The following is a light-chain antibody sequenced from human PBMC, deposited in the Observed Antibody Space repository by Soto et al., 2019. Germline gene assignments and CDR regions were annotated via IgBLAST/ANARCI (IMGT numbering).Light chain of an antibody. J-gene: IGLJ1*01. Sequence: SYELTQPPSVSVSPGQTASITCSGDKLGDKYACWYQQKPGQSPVLVIYQDSKRPSGSPERFSGSNSGNTATLTISGTQAMDEADYYCQAWDSSTEGYVFGTGTKLTVL. CDR1: KLGDKY. CDR2: QDS. V-gene: IGLV3-1*01. CDR3: QAWDSSTEGYV.